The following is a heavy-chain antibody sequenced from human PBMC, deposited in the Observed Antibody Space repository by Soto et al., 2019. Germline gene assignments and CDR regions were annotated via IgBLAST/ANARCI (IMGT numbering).Heavy chain of an antibody. V-gene: IGHV4-4*07. CDR3: ARDDIGLSAAMIY. J-gene: IGHJ4*02. CDR2: IYTGGSS. D-gene: IGHD2-2*01. Sequence: SETLSLTCSVSGGSVNGYYCYWTRQPAGKGLEWIGRIYTGGSSSYSPSLRSRVTMSVDTSKNQFSLRLSSLTAADTAVYYCARDDIGLSAAMIYWGQGTLVTVLL. CDR1: GGSVNGYY.